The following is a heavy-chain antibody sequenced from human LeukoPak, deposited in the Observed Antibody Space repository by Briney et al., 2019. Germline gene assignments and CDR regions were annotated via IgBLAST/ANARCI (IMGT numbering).Heavy chain of an antibody. J-gene: IGHJ4*02. CDR2: ISWNSGSI. Sequence: GGSLRLSCAASGFTFDDYAMHWVRQAPGKGLEWVSGISWNSGSIGYADSVKGRFTISRDNSKNTLYLQMNSLRAEDTAVYYCAKDPYSSSWYPDYWGQGTLVTVSS. CDR3: AKDPYSSSWYPDY. D-gene: IGHD6-13*01. V-gene: IGHV3-9*01. CDR1: GFTFDDYA.